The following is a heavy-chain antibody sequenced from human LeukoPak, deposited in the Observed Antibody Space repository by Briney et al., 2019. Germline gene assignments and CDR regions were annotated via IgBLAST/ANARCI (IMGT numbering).Heavy chain of an antibody. Sequence: ASVKVSCKASGYTFTSYGISWVRQAPGQGLEWMGWISAYNGNTNYAQKLQGRVTMTTDTSTSTAYMELRSLRSDDTAVYYCARGDKVEVVVVAATPDWFDPWGQGTLVTVSS. D-gene: IGHD2-15*01. CDR2: ISAYNGNT. CDR3: ARGDKVEVVVVAATPDWFDP. CDR1: GYTFTSYG. J-gene: IGHJ5*02. V-gene: IGHV1-18*01.